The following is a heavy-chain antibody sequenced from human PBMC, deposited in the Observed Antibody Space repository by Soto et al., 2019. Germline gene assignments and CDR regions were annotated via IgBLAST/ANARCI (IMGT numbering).Heavy chain of an antibody. CDR2: ISSSSSYT. D-gene: IGHD2-2*01. V-gene: IGHV3-11*06. CDR3: ARVGGHCSSTSCYLHWYFDL. CDR1: GFTFSDYY. J-gene: IGHJ2*01. Sequence: QVQLVESGGGLVKPGGSLRLSCAASGFTFSDYYMSWIRQAPGKGLEWVSYISSSSSYTNYADSVKGRFTISRDNAKNSLYLQMNSLRAEYTAVYYCARVGGHCSSTSCYLHWYFDLWGRGTLVTVSS.